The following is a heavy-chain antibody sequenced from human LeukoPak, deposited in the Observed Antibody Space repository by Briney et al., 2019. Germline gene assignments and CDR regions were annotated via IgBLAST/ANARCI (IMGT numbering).Heavy chain of an antibody. CDR2: IWYDGTNK. J-gene: IGHJ4*02. CDR3: ARAAYDSSGYLTL. V-gene: IGHV3-33*01. Sequence: GGSLRLSCAASGFTFGSYGMHWVRQAPGKGLEWVAVIWYDGTNKYYADSVKGRFTISRDNSKNTLYLQMNSLRSEDTALYYCARAAYDSSGYLTLWGQGTLVTVSS. CDR1: GFTFGSYG. D-gene: IGHD3-22*01.